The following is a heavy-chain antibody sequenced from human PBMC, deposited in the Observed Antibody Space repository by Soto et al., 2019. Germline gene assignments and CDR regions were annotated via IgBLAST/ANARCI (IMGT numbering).Heavy chain of an antibody. CDR1: GGSFSGYY. D-gene: IGHD2-15*01. J-gene: IGHJ5*02. V-gene: IGHV4-34*01. CDR3: ARGWVVAATHFVFSWFDP. Sequence: SETLSLTCAVYGGSFSGYYWSWIRQPPGKGLEWIGEINHSGSTNYNPSLKSRVTISVDTSKNQFSLKLSSVTAADTAVYYCARGWVVAATHFVFSWFDPWGQGTLVTVSS. CDR2: INHSGST.